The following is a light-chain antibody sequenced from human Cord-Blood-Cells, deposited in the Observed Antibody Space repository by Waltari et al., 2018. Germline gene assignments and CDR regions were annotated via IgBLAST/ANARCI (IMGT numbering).Light chain of an antibody. CDR2: GAS. CDR1: QSVSTN. J-gene: IGKJ2*01. CDR3: QQYNKWPPT. V-gene: IGKV3-15*01. Sequence: EIVMTQSPATLSVSPGERATLSCRASQSVSTNLAWYQQKPGQAPRLLIYGASTRATGIPARFSGRGSGTEFTHTISSLQSEDFAVYYCQQYNKWPPTFGQGTKLEIK.